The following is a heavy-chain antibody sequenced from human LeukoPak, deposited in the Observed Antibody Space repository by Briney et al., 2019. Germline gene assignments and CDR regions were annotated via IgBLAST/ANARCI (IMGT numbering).Heavy chain of an antibody. J-gene: IGHJ5*02. V-gene: IGHV4-34*01. CDR3: ARVIKPAAKNWFDP. D-gene: IGHD2-2*01. CDR1: GGYGGSY. Sequence: GGYGGSYRCWMRQPPGKGLEWIGEINHSGSTNYNPSLKSRVTISVDTSKNQFSLKLSSVTAADTAVYYCARVIKPAAKNWFDPWDQGTLVTVSS. CDR2: INHSGST.